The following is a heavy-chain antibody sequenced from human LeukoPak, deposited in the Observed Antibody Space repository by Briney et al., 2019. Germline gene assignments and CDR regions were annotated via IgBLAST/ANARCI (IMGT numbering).Heavy chain of an antibody. Sequence: ASVKVSCKASGYTFTGYYMHWVRQAPGQGLEWMGWINPNSGGTNYAQKFQGRVTMTRDTSISTAYMELSRLRSDDTAVYYCARAVYELTGGSGWFDPWGQGTLVTVSS. D-gene: IGHD7-27*01. CDR1: GYTFTGYY. V-gene: IGHV1-2*02. CDR2: INPNSGGT. J-gene: IGHJ5*02. CDR3: ARAVYELTGGSGWFDP.